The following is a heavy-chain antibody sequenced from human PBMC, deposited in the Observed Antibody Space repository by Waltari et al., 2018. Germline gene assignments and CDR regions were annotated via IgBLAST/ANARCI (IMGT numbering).Heavy chain of an antibody. CDR3: ASSPVLFGD. D-gene: IGHD3-16*01. J-gene: IGHJ4*02. CDR2: IANDGSGT. V-gene: IGHV3-74*02. Sequence: EGQLVESGGGLVQQGGSLRLSCAASGFTFSDYWLHWGRQAPGKGLVWVSRIANDGSGTTYADSVKGRFTISRDNAKNTLYLQMNSLRAEDTAIYYCASSPVLFGDWGQGTLVTVSS. CDR1: GFTFSDYW.